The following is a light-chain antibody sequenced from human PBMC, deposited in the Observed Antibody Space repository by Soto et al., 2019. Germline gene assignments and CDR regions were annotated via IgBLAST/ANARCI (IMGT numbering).Light chain of an antibody. CDR1: QSISSD. CDR2: GAS. Sequence: EIVMTQSPATLSVSPGERATLSCRASQSISSDLAWYQQKPGQAPRLLIYGASTRAAGIPARFSGSGSGTEFTLTISSLQSEDFAVYYCQQYTYWPLYTLGQGTKLEIK. J-gene: IGKJ2*01. CDR3: QQYTYWPLYT. V-gene: IGKV3-15*01.